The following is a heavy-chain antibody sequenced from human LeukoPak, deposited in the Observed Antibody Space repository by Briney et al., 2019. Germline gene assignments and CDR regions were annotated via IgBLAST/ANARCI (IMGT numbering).Heavy chain of an antibody. Sequence: ASVKVSCKASGYTFVNFGLIWVRQAPGQGLEWMGWISPENGDTNYAQTFQDRVTMTTDTSTNTAYMELRSLTSDDTAVYFCARVFGDYYFYMDVWGEGTTVIISS. J-gene: IGHJ6*03. D-gene: IGHD3/OR15-3a*01. CDR3: ARVFGDYYFYMDV. CDR1: GYTFVNFG. V-gene: IGHV1-18*01. CDR2: ISPENGDT.